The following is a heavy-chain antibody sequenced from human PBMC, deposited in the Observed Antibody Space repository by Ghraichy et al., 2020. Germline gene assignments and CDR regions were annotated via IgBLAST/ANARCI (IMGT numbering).Heavy chain of an antibody. Sequence: GGSLRLSCAASGFSFSSSWMTWVRQAPGKGLEWVANVNQDGSGEEYVDSVKGRFTISRDNAANSLFLQMNSLRAEDTAVYYCARDPYNDYIGAFDIWGQGTMVTVSS. CDR1: GFSFSSSW. V-gene: IGHV3-7*01. D-gene: IGHD4-11*01. CDR3: ARDPYNDYIGAFDI. CDR2: VNQDGSGE. J-gene: IGHJ3*02.